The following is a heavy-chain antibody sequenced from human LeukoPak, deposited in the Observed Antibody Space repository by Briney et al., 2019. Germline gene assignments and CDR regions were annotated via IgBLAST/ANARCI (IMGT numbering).Heavy chain of an antibody. CDR2: SGSDDNT. CDR3: AKSRSGRHY. CDR1: GFAFSSYA. Sequence: GGSLRLSCAASGFAFSSYAMGWVRQAPGKGLEWVSASGSDDNTYYADSVKGRFTISRDNSKNTLYLQMNSLGAEDTAVYYCAKSRSGRHYWGQGTLVTVSS. V-gene: IGHV3-23*01. J-gene: IGHJ4*02. D-gene: IGHD5-12*01.